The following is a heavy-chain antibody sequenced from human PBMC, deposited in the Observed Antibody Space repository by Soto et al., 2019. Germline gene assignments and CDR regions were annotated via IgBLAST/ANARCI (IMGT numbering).Heavy chain of an antibody. V-gene: IGHV1-18*01. CDR3: APRSPAFDF. CDR1: GYTFTSYG. CDR2: ISTDKGKT. Sequence: QVQLVQSGPEVKKPGASVKVSCKTSGYTFTSYGISWVRQAPGQGLEWMGWISTDKGKTNYAQKFQGRVTMTTDTSTSPSYVELRSLRSDDTAVYYWAPRSPAFDFWGPGTLVTVSS. J-gene: IGHJ4*02.